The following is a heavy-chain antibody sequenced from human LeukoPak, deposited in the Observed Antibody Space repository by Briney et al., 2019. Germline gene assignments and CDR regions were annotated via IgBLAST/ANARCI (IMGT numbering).Heavy chain of an antibody. D-gene: IGHD1-14*01. CDR2: VSSSSTNK. J-gene: IGHJ4*02. CDR1: GSTFSSYA. V-gene: IGHV3-21*01. Sequence: GGSLRLSCAASGSTFSSYAMNWVRQAPGKGLEWVSSVSSSSTNKFYADSVKGRFTISRDNTKNSLYLQLSSLRAEDTAVYYCARDFAYNTFDYWGQGTLVTVSS. CDR3: ARDFAYNTFDY.